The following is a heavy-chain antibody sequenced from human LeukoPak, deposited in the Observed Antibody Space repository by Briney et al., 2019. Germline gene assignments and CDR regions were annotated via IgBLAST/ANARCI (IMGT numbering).Heavy chain of an antibody. CDR1: GYSISSGYY. Sequence: PSETLSLTCAVSGYSISSGYYWGWIRQSAGKGLEWIGRIYTSESTYYNPSLKSRVTMSIDTSKNQFSLKLSSVTAADTAIYYCARARAAANTYADYWGQGTLVTVSS. D-gene: IGHD3-16*01. V-gene: IGHV4-38-2*01. J-gene: IGHJ4*02. CDR3: ARARAAANTYADY. CDR2: IYTSEST.